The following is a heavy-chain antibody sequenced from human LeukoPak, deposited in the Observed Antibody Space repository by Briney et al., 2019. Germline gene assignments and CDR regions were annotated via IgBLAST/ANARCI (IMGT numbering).Heavy chain of an antibody. CDR2: INHGGST. CDR1: GGSFSGYY. Sequence: SETLSLTCAVYGGSFSGYYWSWIRQPPGKGLEWIGEINHGGSTNYNPSLKSRVTISVDTSQNQFSLRLSSVTAADTAVYYCARGRYVTTRGGAAAGFLDYWGQGTLVTVST. J-gene: IGHJ4*02. CDR3: ARGRYVTTRGGAAAGFLDY. D-gene: IGHD6-13*01. V-gene: IGHV4-34*01.